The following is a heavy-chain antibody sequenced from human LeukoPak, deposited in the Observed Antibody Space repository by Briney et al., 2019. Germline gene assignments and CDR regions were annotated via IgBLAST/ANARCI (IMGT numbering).Heavy chain of an antibody. V-gene: IGHV3-7*01. CDR2: IKQDGSEK. CDR3: ARNQWRLDY. D-gene: IGHD1-14*01. Sequence: GEPLRLSCAASGFTFSSYWMSWVRQASGKGLEWVANIKQDGSEKYYVDSVKGRFTISRDNAKNSLYLQVNSLRAEDTAVYYCARNQWRLDYWGQGTLVNVSS. CDR1: GFTFSSYW. J-gene: IGHJ4*02.